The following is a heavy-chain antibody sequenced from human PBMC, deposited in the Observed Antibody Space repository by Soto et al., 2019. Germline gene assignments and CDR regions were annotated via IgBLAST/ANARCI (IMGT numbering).Heavy chain of an antibody. J-gene: IGHJ4*02. D-gene: IGHD5-18*01. V-gene: IGHV3-23*01. CDR3: AKDEYSYGKGSFDY. Sequence: GSLRLSCAASGFTFSSYAMSWVRQAPGKGLEWVSAISGSGGSTYYADSVKGRFTISRDNSKNTLCLQMNSLRAEDTAVYYCAKDEYSYGKGSFDYWGQGTLVTVSS. CDR1: GFTFSSYA. CDR2: ISGSGGST.